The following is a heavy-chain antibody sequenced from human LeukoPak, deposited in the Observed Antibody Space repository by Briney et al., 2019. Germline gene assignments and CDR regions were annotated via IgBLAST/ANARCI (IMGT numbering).Heavy chain of an antibody. CDR2: ISGGSSTI. D-gene: IGHD2-15*01. CDR1: GFTFSDYY. V-gene: IGHV3-11*01. Sequence: GGSLRLSCAASGFTFSDYYMSWIRQAPGKGLEWVSYISGGSSTIYYADSLKGRFTVSGDNAKNSLYLLMNSLRAEDTAVYYCARRRSGRHFDFWGQGTLVTVSS. J-gene: IGHJ4*02. CDR3: ARRRSGRHFDF.